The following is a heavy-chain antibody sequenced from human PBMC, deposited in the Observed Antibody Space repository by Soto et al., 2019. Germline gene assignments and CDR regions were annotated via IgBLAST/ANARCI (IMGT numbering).Heavy chain of an antibody. Sequence: EVQLVESGGGLVQPGGSLRLSCAASGFTFSSYWMSWVRQAPGKGLEWVANIEPDGSEKYYVDSVKGRFTISRDNAKHSLSLQMNSLRAEDTAVYYCARLTTFDYWGQGTLVTVSS. CDR3: ARLTTFDY. CDR2: IEPDGSEK. CDR1: GFTFSSYW. J-gene: IGHJ4*02. D-gene: IGHD2-2*01. V-gene: IGHV3-7*01.